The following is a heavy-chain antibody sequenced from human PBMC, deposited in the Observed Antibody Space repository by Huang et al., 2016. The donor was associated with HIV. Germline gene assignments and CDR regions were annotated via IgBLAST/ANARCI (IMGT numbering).Heavy chain of an antibody. CDR3: ATKTAAMGI. D-gene: IGHD1-7*01. V-gene: IGHV3-7*01. J-gene: IGHJ6*02. CDR2: IKQDESEK. Sequence: VESGGRLVQPGGSLRLSCVGSTFTFGAYWISWVRQRPGKGLEWCANIKQDESEKYYLDSVKGRFNISRDNAKKVLFLEMNGVRVDDTATYYCATKTAAMGIWGQGTTVTVS. CDR1: TFTFGAYW.